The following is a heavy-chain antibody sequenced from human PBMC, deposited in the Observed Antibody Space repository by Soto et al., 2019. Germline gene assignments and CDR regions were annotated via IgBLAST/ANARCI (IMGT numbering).Heavy chain of an antibody. CDR1: GGSISSYY. V-gene: IGHV4-59*01. Sequence: SETLSLTCTVSGGSISSYYCSWIRQHPGKGLEWIGYIYYSGSTNYNPSLKSRVTISVDTSKNQFSLKLSSVTAADTAVYYCARVVATETYYYYYYMAVWGKGTTVTVSS. CDR2: IYYSGST. CDR3: ARVVATETYYYYYYMAV. J-gene: IGHJ6*03. D-gene: IGHD5-12*01.